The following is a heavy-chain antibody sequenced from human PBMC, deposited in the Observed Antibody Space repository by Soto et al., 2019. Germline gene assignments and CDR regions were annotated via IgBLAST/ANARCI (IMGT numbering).Heavy chain of an antibody. CDR3: ASTTVVTYSYYGMDV. Sequence: GESLKISCKGSGYSFTSYWISWVRQMPGKGLEWMGRIDPSDSYTNYSPSFQGHVTISADKSISTAYLQWSSLKASDTAMYYCASTTVVTYSYYGMDVWGQGTTVTVSS. CDR1: GYSFTSYW. J-gene: IGHJ6*02. D-gene: IGHD2-15*01. CDR2: IDPSDSYT. V-gene: IGHV5-10-1*01.